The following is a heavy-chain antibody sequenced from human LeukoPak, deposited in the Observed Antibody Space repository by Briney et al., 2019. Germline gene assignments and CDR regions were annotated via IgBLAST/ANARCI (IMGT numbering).Heavy chain of an antibody. Sequence: ASVKVSCKASGYTFTAYYIHWVPQAPGLGLEWMGWINPNSGVTKSAQRFQGRVTMTSDTSITTAYMELSRLRSDDTAVYYCARETPPRRGAPAGVLFPDWGHGTLVTVSS. D-gene: IGHD6-13*01. CDR1: GYTFTAYY. V-gene: IGHV1-2*02. CDR3: ARETPPRRGAPAGVLFPD. J-gene: IGHJ4*01. CDR2: INPNSGVT.